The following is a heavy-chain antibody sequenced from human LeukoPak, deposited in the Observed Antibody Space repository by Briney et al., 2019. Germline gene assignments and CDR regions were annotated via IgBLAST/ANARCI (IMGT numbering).Heavy chain of an antibody. Sequence: SVKVSCKASGGTFSSYAISWVRQAPGQGLEWMGGIIPIFGTANYAQKFQGRVTITTDESTSTAYMELSSLRSEDTAVYYCARSDIVVVPAAPRPYYMDVWGKGTTVTVSS. D-gene: IGHD2-2*01. CDR3: ARSDIVVVPAAPRPYYMDV. V-gene: IGHV1-69*05. CDR1: GGTFSSYA. CDR2: IIPIFGTA. J-gene: IGHJ6*03.